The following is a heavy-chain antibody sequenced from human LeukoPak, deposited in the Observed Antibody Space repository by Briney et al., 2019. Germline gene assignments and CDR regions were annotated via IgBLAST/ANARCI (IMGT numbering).Heavy chain of an antibody. D-gene: IGHD2-2*01. CDR3: ARITIPQEVPAGRLDY. V-gene: IGHV4-39*01. CDR2: IYYSGST. J-gene: IGHJ4*02. CDR1: GGSISSSGYY. Sequence: PSETLSLTCTVSGGSISSSGYYWGWIRQPPGKGLEWIGSIYYSGSTYYNPSLKSRVTISVDTSKNQFSLKLSSVTAADTAVYYCARITIPQEVPAGRLDYWGQGTLVTVSS.